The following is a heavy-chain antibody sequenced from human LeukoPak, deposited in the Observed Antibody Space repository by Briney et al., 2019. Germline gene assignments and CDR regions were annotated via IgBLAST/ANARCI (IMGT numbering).Heavy chain of an antibody. V-gene: IGHV1-46*01. CDR3: GRDSSNWSIDY. CDR1: GGTFSSYA. CDR2: INPSGGST. Sequence: ASVKVSCKASGGTFSSYAISWVRQAPGQGLEWVGIINPSGGSTSYAQKFQGRLTMTRDTSTSTVYMEPSSLGSEDTAVYYCGRDSSNWSIDYWGQGTLVTVSS. D-gene: IGHD6-13*01. J-gene: IGHJ4*02.